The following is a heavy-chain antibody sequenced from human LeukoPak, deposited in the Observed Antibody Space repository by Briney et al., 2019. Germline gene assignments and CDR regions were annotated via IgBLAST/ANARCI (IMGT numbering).Heavy chain of an antibody. V-gene: IGHV4-59*12. Sequence: SETLSLTCTVSGGSISSYYWSWIRQPPGKGLEWIGYIYYSGSTNYNPSLKSRVTISVDTSKNQFSLKLSSVTAADTAMYYCAREEVYCSSTSCTPGYNWFDPWGQGTLVTVSS. J-gene: IGHJ5*02. CDR2: IYYSGST. CDR3: AREEVYCSSTSCTPGYNWFDP. D-gene: IGHD2-2*01. CDR1: GGSISSYY.